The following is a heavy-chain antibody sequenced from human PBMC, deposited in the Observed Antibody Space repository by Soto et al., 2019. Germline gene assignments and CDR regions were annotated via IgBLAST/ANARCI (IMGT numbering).Heavy chain of an antibody. Sequence: GESLKISCKGSGYSFTSYWISWVRQMPGKGLEWMGRIDPSDSYTNYSPSFQGHVTISADKSISTAYLQWSSLKASDTAMYYCARHYYHRSGYFENGMDVWGQGTTVTAP. J-gene: IGHJ6*02. CDR2: IDPSDSYT. CDR1: GYSFTSYW. V-gene: IGHV5-10-1*01. D-gene: IGHD3-22*01. CDR3: ARHYYHRSGYFENGMDV.